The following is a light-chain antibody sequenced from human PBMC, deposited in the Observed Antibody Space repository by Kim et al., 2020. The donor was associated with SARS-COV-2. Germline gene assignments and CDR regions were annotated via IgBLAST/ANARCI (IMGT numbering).Light chain of an antibody. CDR2: DVN. Sequence: GQSITISCTGTSNTIGSYNYVSWYQQHPGKAPKLMIHDVNHRPSGISNRFSGSKSGNTASLTISGLQAEDEADYYCSSYTSSSTFVFGTGSKVTVL. CDR3: SSYTSSSTFV. J-gene: IGLJ1*01. CDR1: SNTIGSYNY. V-gene: IGLV2-14*03.